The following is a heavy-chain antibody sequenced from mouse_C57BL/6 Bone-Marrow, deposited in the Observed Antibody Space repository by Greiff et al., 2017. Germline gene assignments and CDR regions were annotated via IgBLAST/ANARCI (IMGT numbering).Heavy chain of an antibody. V-gene: IGHV1-72*01. CDR3: ARRPYGSSPNAMDY. CDR1: GYTFTSYW. CDR2: IDPNSGGT. Sequence: VQLQQPGAELVKPGASVKLSCKASGYTFTSYWMHWVKQRPGRGLEWIGRIDPNSGGTKYNEKFKSQATLTVDKPSSTAYMQLSSLTAEDSAVYYCARRPYGSSPNAMDYWGQGTSVTVSS. J-gene: IGHJ4*01. D-gene: IGHD1-1*01.